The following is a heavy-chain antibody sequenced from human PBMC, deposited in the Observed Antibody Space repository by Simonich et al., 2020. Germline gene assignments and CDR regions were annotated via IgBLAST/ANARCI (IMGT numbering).Heavy chain of an antibody. V-gene: IGHV3-74*01. Sequence: GGSLRLSCAASGFTFSSYWMHWVRQAPGKGLVWVSRNNSDGSSTSYADSVKGRFTISRDNAKNTLYLQMNSLRAEDTAVYYCARVGGSYYSNFDYWGQGTLVTVSS. D-gene: IGHD1-26*01. CDR2: NNSDGSST. J-gene: IGHJ4*02. CDR1: GFTFSSYW. CDR3: ARVGGSYYSNFDY.